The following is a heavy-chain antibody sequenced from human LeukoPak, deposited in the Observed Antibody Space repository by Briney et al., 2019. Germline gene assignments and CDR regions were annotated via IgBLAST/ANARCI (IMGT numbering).Heavy chain of an antibody. Sequence: PGGSLRLSCAASGFSFSTYWMHWVRQAPGKGLVWVSRINTDGSSMSYADSVKGRFIISRDNAKNTLHLQLDSLRVEDTAIYYCVRGYSGTYRIDYWGQGTLVTVSS. J-gene: IGHJ4*02. CDR3: VRGYSGTYRIDY. CDR1: GFSFSTYW. V-gene: IGHV3-74*01. D-gene: IGHD5-12*01. CDR2: INTDGSSM.